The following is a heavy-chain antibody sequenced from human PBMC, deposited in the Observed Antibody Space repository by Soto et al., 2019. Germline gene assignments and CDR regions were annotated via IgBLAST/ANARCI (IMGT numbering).Heavy chain of an antibody. J-gene: IGHJ6*03. CDR1: GGSISSYY. D-gene: IGHD3-10*01. CDR3: ARSGTGWFGELLQIPNYYYYYYMDV. V-gene: IGHV4-59*08. Sequence: PSETLSLTCTVSGGSISSYYWSWIRQPPGKGLEWIGYIYYSGSTNYNPSLKSRVTISVDTSKNQFSLKLSSVTAADTAVYYCARSGTGWFGELLQIPNYYYYYYMDVWGKGTTVTVSS. CDR2: IYYSGST.